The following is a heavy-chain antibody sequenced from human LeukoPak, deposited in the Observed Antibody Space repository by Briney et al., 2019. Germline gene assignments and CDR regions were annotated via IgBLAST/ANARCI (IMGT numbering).Heavy chain of an antibody. CDR1: GFKFDDHG. D-gene: IGHD6-6*01. V-gene: IGHV3-20*04. Sequence: PGGSLRLSCAASGFKFDDHGMNWVRQAPGKGLEWVSGLNWNGGRTGYADSAKGRFTISRDNAKNSLYLQMNSLRAEDTALYYCAKDRSSIAFDIWGQGTMVTVSS. CDR3: AKDRSSIAFDI. J-gene: IGHJ3*02. CDR2: LNWNGGRT.